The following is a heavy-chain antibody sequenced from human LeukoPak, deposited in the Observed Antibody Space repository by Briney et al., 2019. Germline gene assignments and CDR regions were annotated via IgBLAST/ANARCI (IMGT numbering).Heavy chain of an antibody. J-gene: IGHJ5*02. V-gene: IGHV4-34*01. CDR3: ARVDYGDPNWFDP. CDR1: GGSFSGYY. Sequence: SETLSLTCAVYGGSFSGYYWSWIRQPPGKGLEWIGEINHSGSTNYNPSLKSRVTISVDTSKNQFSLKLSSVTAADTAMYYCARVDYGDPNWFDPWGQGTLVTVSS. CDR2: INHSGST. D-gene: IGHD4-17*01.